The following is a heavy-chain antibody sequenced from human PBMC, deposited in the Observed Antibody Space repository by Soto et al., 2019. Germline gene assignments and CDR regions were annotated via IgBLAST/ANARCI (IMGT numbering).Heavy chain of an antibody. D-gene: IGHD1-26*01. J-gene: IGHJ6*02. Sequence: VPVKVSCKASGYAFTSYYMHWVRQAPGQGLEWVGIINPSGGSTSYAQKFQGRVTMTRDTSTSTVYMELSSLRSEDTAVYYCARGGVVGATPFYYYYYGMDVWGQGTTVTVSS. CDR3: ARGGVVGATPFYYYYYGMDV. CDR1: GYAFTSYY. V-gene: IGHV1-46*01. CDR2: INPSGGST.